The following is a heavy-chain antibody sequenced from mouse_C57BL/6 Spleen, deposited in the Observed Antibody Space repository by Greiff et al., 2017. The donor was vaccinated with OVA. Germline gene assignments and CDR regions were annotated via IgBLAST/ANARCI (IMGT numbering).Heavy chain of an antibody. CDR1: GYTFTSYW. CDR2: INPSNGGT. CDR3: ARGTLYYANYFDY. D-gene: IGHD2-1*01. J-gene: IGHJ2*01. Sequence: QVQLKQPGTELVKPGASVKLSCKASGYTFTSYWMHWVKQRPGQGLEWIGNINPSNGGTNYNEKFKSKATLTVDKSSSTAYMQLSSLTSEDSAVYYCARGTLYYANYFDYWGQGTTLTVSS. V-gene: IGHV1-53*01.